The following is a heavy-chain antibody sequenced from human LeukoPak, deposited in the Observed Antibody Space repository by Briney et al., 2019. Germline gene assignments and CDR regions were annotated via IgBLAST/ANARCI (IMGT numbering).Heavy chain of an antibody. D-gene: IGHD2-2*01. V-gene: IGHV3-23*01. CDR3: AKDRGDVVPAAKRGPFDY. Sequence: GGSLRLSCAASGFTFSSYAMSWVRQAPGKGLEWVSTISGSGATTYYADSVKGRFTISRDNSKNTLYLQMNSLRAEDTAVYYCAKDRGDVVPAAKRGPFDYWGQGTLVTVSS. J-gene: IGHJ4*02. CDR2: ISGSGATT. CDR1: GFTFSSYA.